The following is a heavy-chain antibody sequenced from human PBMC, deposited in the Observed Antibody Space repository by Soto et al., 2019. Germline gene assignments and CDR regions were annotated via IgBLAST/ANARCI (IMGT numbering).Heavy chain of an antibody. CDR3: ARSLMITFGGVVTYAAFDI. J-gene: IGHJ3*02. CDR1: GFSLSNARMG. V-gene: IGHV2-26*01. CDR2: IFSNDEK. D-gene: IGHD3-16*01. Sequence: QVTLKESGPVLVKPTETLTLTCTVSGFSLSNARMGVSWIRQPPGKALEWLAHIFSNDEKSYSTFLKSRLTISKDTSKSQVVLTMTNMDPVDTATYYCARSLMITFGGVVTYAAFDIWGHGTMVTVSS.